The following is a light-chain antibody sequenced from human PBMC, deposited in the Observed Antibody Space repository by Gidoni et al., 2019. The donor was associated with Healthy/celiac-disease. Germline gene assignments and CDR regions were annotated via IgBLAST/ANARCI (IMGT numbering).Light chain of an antibody. CDR1: NIGSKS. Sequence: SYVLTQPPSVSVAPGKTARLTCGGNNIGSKSVQWYQQKPGQAPVLVIYYDSDRPSGIPERFSCSNSGNTATLTISSVEAGDEAAYYCQVWDSSSDVVFGGGPKLTVL. CDR2: YDS. V-gene: IGLV3-21*04. CDR3: QVWDSSSDVV. J-gene: IGLJ2*01.